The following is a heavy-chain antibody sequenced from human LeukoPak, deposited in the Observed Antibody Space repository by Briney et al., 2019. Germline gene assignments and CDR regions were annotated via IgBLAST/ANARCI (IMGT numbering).Heavy chain of an antibody. D-gene: IGHD5-24*01. CDR2: IKEDGSAQ. V-gene: IGHV3-7*03. CDR3: ASCGDGYNYGIDY. CDR1: GFTFNGYW. Sequence: GGSLRLSCAASGFTFNGYWMSWVRQAPGKGLEWVANIKEDGSAQYYVGSVKGRFTISRDNAKNSLSLQMNSLRAEDTAVYYCASCGDGYNYGIDYWGQGTLVTVSS. J-gene: IGHJ4*02.